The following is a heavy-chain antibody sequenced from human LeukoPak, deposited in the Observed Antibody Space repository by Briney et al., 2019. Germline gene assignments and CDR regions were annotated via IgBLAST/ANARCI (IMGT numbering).Heavy chain of an antibody. Sequence: GGSLRLSCAASGFTFSSYGMHWVRQAPGKGLEWVAVIWYDGSNKYYADSVKGRFTISRDNSKNTLYLQMNSLRAEDTAVYYCARGRIGIVGATTSDYWGQGTLVTVSS. D-gene: IGHD1-26*01. CDR2: IWYDGSNK. CDR1: GFTFSSYG. V-gene: IGHV3-33*01. J-gene: IGHJ4*02. CDR3: ARGRIGIVGATTSDY.